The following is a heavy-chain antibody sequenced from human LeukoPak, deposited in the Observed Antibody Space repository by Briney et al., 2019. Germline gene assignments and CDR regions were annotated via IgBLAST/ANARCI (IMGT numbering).Heavy chain of an antibody. J-gene: IGHJ6*02. Sequence: GGSLRLSCAASGFTVSSNYMSWVRQAPGKGLEWVSVIYSGGSTYYADSVKGRFTISRHNSKNTLYLQMNSLKTEDTAVYYCTREDVWDTAMVRPYGMDVWGQGTTVTVSS. CDR2: IYSGGST. D-gene: IGHD5-18*01. CDR3: TREDVWDTAMVRPYGMDV. V-gene: IGHV3-53*01. CDR1: GFTVSSNY.